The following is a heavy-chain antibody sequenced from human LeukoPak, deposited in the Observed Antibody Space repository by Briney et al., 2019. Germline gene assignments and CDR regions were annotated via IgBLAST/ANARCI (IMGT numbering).Heavy chain of an antibody. Sequence: LTGGSLRLSCAASGFTFSSYWMSWVRQAPGKGLEWVANIKQDGSEKYYVDSVKGRFTISRDNAKNSLYLQMNSLRAEDTAVYYCARPNYYDSSGYLGFDYWGQGTLVTVSS. CDR2: IKQDGSEK. D-gene: IGHD3-22*01. V-gene: IGHV3-7*01. CDR1: GFTFSSYW. J-gene: IGHJ4*02. CDR3: ARPNYYDSSGYLGFDY.